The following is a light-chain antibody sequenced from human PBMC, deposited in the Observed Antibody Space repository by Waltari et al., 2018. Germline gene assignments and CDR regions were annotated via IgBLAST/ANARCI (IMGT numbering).Light chain of an antibody. CDR1: SLRNFY. V-gene: IGLV3-19*01. Sequence: SSELTQDPTVSVALGQTVRITCQGASLRNFYASWYQQKPGQAPILVVYDNTHRPSGIPDRFSGSHSGNTASLIITGAQAEDEADYYCNSRDTTNDPHILFGGGTKLTVL. CDR2: DNT. J-gene: IGLJ3*02. CDR3: NSRDTTNDPHIL.